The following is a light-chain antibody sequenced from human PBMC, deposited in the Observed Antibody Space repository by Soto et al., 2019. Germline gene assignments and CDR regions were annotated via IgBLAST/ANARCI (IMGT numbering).Light chain of an antibody. CDR3: NQYTEYLKV. CDR2: EAS. Sequence: DIILSQSPDTLSVSPGERVTLSCRASQSVRSNLAWYQQKPGQAPRLLIYEASTRATGVPTRFSGSGSGTDFTLTITSLQSEDVAVYFCNQYTEYLKVFGQGTKLEIK. CDR1: QSVRSN. V-gene: IGKV3-15*01. J-gene: IGKJ2*01.